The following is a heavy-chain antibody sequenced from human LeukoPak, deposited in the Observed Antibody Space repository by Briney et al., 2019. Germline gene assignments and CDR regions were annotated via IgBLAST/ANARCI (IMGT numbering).Heavy chain of an antibody. D-gene: IGHD4-23*01. Sequence: KPSETLSLTCTVSGGSISNYYWSWIRQPPGKGLEWIGCIFYTGSTNSNPSLKSRVTISVDTSKNQFSLKLSSVTAADTAVYYCARARGGNHWYFDLWGRGTLVTVSS. V-gene: IGHV4-59*01. CDR2: IFYTGST. J-gene: IGHJ2*01. CDR1: GGSISNYY. CDR3: ARARGGNHWYFDL.